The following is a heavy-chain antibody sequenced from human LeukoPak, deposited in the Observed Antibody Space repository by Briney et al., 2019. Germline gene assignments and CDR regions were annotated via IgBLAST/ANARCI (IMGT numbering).Heavy chain of an antibody. Sequence: ASVKVSCKASGYTFTSYGISWVRQAPGQGLEWMGWISAYNGNTNYAQKLQGRVTMTRDTSISTAYMELSRLRSDDTAVYYCARRTDYWYFDLWGRGTLVTVSS. J-gene: IGHJ2*01. CDR2: ISAYNGNT. CDR1: GYTFTSYG. CDR3: ARRTDYWYFDL. V-gene: IGHV1-18*01.